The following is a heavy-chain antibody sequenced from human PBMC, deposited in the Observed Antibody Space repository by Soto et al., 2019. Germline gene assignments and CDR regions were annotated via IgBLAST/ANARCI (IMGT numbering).Heavy chain of an antibody. CDR1: GYTFTGYY. CDR3: VRIMTTVTTGELDP. J-gene: IGHJ5*02. V-gene: IGHV1-2*02. D-gene: IGHD4-17*01. Sequence: ASVKVSCKASGYTFTGYYMHWFRQAPGQGLEWMGWINPNSGATNIAQKFQGRITMTRDTSISTAYMELSSLRSDDTAVYYCVRIMTTVTTGELDPWGQGTLVTVYS. CDR2: INPNSGAT.